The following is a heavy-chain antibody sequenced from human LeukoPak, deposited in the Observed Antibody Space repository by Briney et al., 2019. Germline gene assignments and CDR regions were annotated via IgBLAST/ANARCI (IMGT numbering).Heavy chain of an antibody. V-gene: IGHV3-30*03. J-gene: IGHJ4*02. CDR1: GFTFSSYG. D-gene: IGHD5-18*01. Sequence: GRSLRLSCAASGFTFSSYGMHWVRQAPGKGLEWVAVISYDGSNKYYADSVKGRFTISRDNSKNTLYLQMNFLRADDTAVYYCARDELGYSYGYWGQGTLVTVSS. CDR3: ARDELGYSYGY. CDR2: ISYDGSNK.